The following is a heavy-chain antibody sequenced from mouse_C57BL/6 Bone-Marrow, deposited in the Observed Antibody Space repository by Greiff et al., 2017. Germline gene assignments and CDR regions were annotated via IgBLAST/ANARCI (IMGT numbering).Heavy chain of an antibody. Sequence: EVQGVESGGGLVQPGESLKLSCESNEYEFPSHDMSWVRKTPEKRLELVAAINSDGGSTYYPDTMERRFIISRDNTKKPLYLQMSSLRSEDTALYYCARQGDDYDGYWYFDVWGTGTTVTVSS. J-gene: IGHJ1*03. V-gene: IGHV5-2*01. CDR2: INSDGGST. CDR3: ARQGDDYDGYWYFDV. D-gene: IGHD2-4*01. CDR1: EYEFPSHD.